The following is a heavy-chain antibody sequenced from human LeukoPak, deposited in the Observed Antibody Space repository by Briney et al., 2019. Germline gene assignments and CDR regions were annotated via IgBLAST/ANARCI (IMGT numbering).Heavy chain of an antibody. V-gene: IGHV3-49*04. J-gene: IGHJ4*02. D-gene: IGHD5/OR15-5a*01. CDR2: IRSKAYGGTT. Sequence: PGGSLRLSCTASGFTFGDYAMSWVRQAPGKGLEWVGFIRSKAYGGTTEYAASVKGRFTISRDDSKSIAYLQMNSLKTEDTAVYYCARVLRRTQIFDYWGQGTLVTVSS. CDR1: GFTFGDYA. CDR3: ARVLRRTQIFDY.